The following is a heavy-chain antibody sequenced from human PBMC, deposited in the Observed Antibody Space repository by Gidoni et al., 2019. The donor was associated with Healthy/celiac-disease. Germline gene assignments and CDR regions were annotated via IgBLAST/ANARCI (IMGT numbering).Heavy chain of an antibody. CDR3: ARGIASAAVSGNWFDP. CDR1: GGAIGSGGYY. V-gene: IGHV4-31*03. J-gene: IGHJ5*02. D-gene: IGHD6-13*01. Sequence: QVQLQESGPGLVKPAQTLSPTCTVCGGAIGSGGYYWSWIRQPPGKGLEWIGYIYCSGSTYDNPPLKSRVTISIDPFKNQFSRKLSSLTAADTAVYYCARGIASAAVSGNWFDPWGQGTLVTVSS. CDR2: IYCSGST.